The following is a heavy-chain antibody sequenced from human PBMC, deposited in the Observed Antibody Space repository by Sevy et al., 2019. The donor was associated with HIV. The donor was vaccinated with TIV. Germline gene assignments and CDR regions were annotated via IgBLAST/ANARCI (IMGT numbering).Heavy chain of an antibody. CDR1: GFTFSSYA. CDR2: ISGSGGST. J-gene: IGHJ6*02. Sequence: GGSLRLSCAASGFTFSSYAMSWVRQAPGKGLEWVSAISGSGGSTYYADSVKGRFTISRDNSKNTLYLQMNSLRAEDTAVYYCAKNPPRYSSSWYGGARQQLYYYYGMDVWGQGTTVTVSS. V-gene: IGHV3-23*01. D-gene: IGHD6-13*01. CDR3: AKNPPRYSSSWYGGARQQLYYYYGMDV.